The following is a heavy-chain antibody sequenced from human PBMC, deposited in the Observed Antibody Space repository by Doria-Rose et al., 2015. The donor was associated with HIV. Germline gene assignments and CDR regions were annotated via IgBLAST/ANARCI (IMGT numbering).Heavy chain of an antibody. CDR3: ARIKSSRWYHKYYFDF. V-gene: IGHV2-26*01. CDR2: IFPDDER. J-gene: IGHJ4*02. Sequence: QVTLKESGPVLVKPTETLTLTCTVSGVSLSSPGMGVSWIRHPPGKALEWLANIFPDDERSYKTSLKSRLTISRGTSKSQVVLTMTDMDPVDTATYYCARIKSSRWYHKYYFDFWGQGTLVIASA. D-gene: IGHD6-13*01. CDR1: GVSLSSPGMG.